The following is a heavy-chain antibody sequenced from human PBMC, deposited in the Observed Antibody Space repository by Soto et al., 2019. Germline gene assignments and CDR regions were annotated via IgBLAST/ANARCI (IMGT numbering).Heavy chain of an antibody. Sequence: SVKVSCKASGGTFRSYSISWVRQAPGQRLEWMGGIIPIFDITNYAQKFQGRVTITADESTSTAYMELSSLGSDDTAVYYCARPDEGGYSSNHHYYYALDVWGQGTTVTV. CDR3: ARPDEGGYSSNHHYYYALDV. J-gene: IGHJ6*02. D-gene: IGHD3-22*01. V-gene: IGHV1-69*13. CDR1: GGTFRSYS. CDR2: IIPIFDIT.